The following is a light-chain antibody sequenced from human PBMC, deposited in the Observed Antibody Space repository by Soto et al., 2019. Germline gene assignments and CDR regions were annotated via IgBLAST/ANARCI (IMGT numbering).Light chain of an antibody. CDR3: QSYDSSTVV. J-gene: IGLJ2*01. CDR1: RGSIASNY. V-gene: IGLV6-57*04. Sequence: NFMLTQPNSVSESPGKTVTISCTRSRGSIASNYVQWYQQRPGSAPTTVIYEDNQRPSGVPDRFSGSTDGSSNSASLTISGLQTEDEADYYCQSYDSSTVVFGGGTKLTVL. CDR2: EDN.